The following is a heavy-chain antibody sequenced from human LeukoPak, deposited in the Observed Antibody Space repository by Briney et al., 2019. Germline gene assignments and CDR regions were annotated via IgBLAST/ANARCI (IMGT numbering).Heavy chain of an antibody. V-gene: IGHV3-21*04. J-gene: IGHJ5*02. CDR3: ARGITGDNWFDP. CDR1: GFTFSSYS. CDR2: ISSSSSYI. D-gene: IGHD1-20*01. Sequence: PGGSLRLSCAASGFTFSSYSMNWVRQAPGKRLEWVSSISSSSSYIYYADSVKGRFTISRDNAKNSLYLQMNSLRSEDTAVYYCARGITGDNWFDPWGQGTLVTVSS.